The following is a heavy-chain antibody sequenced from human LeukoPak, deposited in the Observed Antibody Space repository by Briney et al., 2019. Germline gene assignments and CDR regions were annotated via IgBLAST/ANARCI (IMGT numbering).Heavy chain of an antibody. CDR2: INHSGST. J-gene: IGHJ4*02. D-gene: IGHD6-13*01. CDR3: ARDPAAAGPDY. V-gene: IGHV4-34*01. CDR1: GGSFSGYY. Sequence: SETLSLTCAVYGGSFSGYYWSWIRQPPGKGLEWIGEINHSGSTNYNPSLKSRVTISVDTSKNQFSLKLSSVTAVDTAVYYCARDPAAAGPDYWGQGTLVTVSS.